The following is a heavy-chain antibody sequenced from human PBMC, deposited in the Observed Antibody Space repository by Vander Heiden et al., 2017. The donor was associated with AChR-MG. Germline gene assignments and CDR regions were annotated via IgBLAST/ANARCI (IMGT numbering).Heavy chain of an antibody. Sequence: EVQLVESGGGLVQPGGSLRLSCAASGFTFSNYWMSWVRQAPVKGLEWVANIKQDGSEKYYVDSVKGRFTISRDNAKNSLYLQMNSLRAEDTAVYYCARDAALYGDYYYYYGMDVWGQGTTVTVS. V-gene: IGHV3-7*01. CDR3: ARDAALYGDYYYYYGMDV. CDR2: IKQDGSEK. CDR1: GFTFSNYW. J-gene: IGHJ6*02. D-gene: IGHD4-17*01.